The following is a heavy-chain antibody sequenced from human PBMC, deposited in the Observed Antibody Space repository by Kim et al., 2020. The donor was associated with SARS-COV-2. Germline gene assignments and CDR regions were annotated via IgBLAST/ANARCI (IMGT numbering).Heavy chain of an antibody. J-gene: IGHJ4*02. CDR2: IYYSGST. CDR1: GGSVSSGSYY. Sequence: SETLSLTCTVSGGSVSSGSYYWSWIRQPPGKGLEWIGYIYYSGSTNYNPSLKSRVTISVDTSKNQFSLKLSSVTAADTAVYYCARGHFSGYYVPPLTWGQGTLVTVSS. D-gene: IGHD3-22*01. CDR3: ARGHFSGYYVPPLT. V-gene: IGHV4-61*01.